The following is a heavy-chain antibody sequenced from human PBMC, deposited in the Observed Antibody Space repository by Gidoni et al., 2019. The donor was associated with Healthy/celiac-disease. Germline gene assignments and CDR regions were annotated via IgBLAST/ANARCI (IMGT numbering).Heavy chain of an antibody. V-gene: IGHV3-30*18. D-gene: IGHD2-2*01. CDR1: GFTFSRCG. CDR2: ISYDGSNK. Sequence: QVQLVESGGGVVQPGRSMRLSCAASGFTFSRCGMHWVRQSPGKGLEWVAVISYDGSNKYYADSVKGRFTISRDNSKNTLYLQMNSLRAEDTAVYYCAKSDASVVVPAAADYWGQGTLVTVSS. CDR3: AKSDASVVVPAAADY. J-gene: IGHJ4*02.